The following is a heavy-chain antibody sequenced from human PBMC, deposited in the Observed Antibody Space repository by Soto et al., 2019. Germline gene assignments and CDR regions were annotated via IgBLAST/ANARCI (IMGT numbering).Heavy chain of an antibody. CDR1: GFTVSSNY. J-gene: IGHJ5*02. V-gene: IGHV3-53*01. D-gene: IGHD6-13*01. CDR2: IYSGGST. CDR3: VRKLEGYSSGWSKFDP. Sequence: GGSLRLSCAASGFTVSSNYMSWVRQAPGKGLEWVSVIYSGGSTYYADSVKGRFTISRDNSKNTLYLQMNSLRAEDTAVYYCVRKLEGYSSGWSKFDPWGQGTLVTVSS.